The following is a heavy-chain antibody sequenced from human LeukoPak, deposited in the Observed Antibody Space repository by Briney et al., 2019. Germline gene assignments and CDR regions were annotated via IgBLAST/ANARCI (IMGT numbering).Heavy chain of an antibody. CDR1: GYTFTGYY. CDR3: ARLSGSYYFDY. D-gene: IGHD1-26*01. V-gene: IGHV1-2*02. J-gene: IGHJ4*02. CDR2: INPNSGGT. Sequence: ASVKVSCKASGYTFTGYYMYWVRQAPGQGLEWMGWINPNSGGTDYAQKFQGRVTMTRDTSISTAYMELSRLRSDDTAVYYCARLSGSYYFDYWGQGTLVTVSS.